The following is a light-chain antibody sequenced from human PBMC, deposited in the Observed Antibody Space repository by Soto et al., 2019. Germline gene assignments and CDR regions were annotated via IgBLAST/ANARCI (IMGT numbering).Light chain of an antibody. CDR1: QSISNY. CDR3: QQTYGSPMYT. J-gene: IGKJ2*01. CDR2: AAS. Sequence: DIQMTQSPSSLSASVGDRVTITCRASQSISNYLNWYQQKPGKAPKLLIYAASTLQSGVPSRFSGSGSGTDVTLTIINLQPEDSATYFCQQTYGSPMYTFGQGTKVEIK. V-gene: IGKV1-39*01.